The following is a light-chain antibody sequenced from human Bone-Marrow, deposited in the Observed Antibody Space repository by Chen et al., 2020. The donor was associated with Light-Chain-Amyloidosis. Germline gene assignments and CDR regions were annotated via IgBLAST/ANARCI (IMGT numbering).Light chain of an antibody. CDR1: QSVLYSSNNKNY. CDR3: QQYYATLPS. J-gene: IGKJ4*01. CDR2: WAS. Sequence: DIVMTQPPDSLAVSLGERATINCKSRQSVLYSSNNKNYLAWYQQKPGQPPKLLISWASTRESGVPDRFSGSGSETDFTLTISSLQAEDVAVYYCQQYYATLPSFGGGTKVEIK. V-gene: IGKV4-1*01.